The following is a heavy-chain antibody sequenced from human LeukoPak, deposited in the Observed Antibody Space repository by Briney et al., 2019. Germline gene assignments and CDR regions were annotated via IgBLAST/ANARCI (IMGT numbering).Heavy chain of an antibody. Sequence: GGSLRLSCAASGFTVSSNCMSWVRQAPGKGLEWVSVIYSGGSTYYADSVKGRFTISRDNSKNTLYLQMNSLRAEDTAVYYCARSYSSSYDYWGQGTLVTVSS. CDR2: IYSGGST. D-gene: IGHD6-13*01. CDR1: GFTVSSNC. J-gene: IGHJ4*02. CDR3: ARSYSSSYDY. V-gene: IGHV3-66*01.